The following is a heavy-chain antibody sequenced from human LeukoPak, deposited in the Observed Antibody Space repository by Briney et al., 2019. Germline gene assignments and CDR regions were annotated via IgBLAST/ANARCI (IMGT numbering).Heavy chain of an antibody. J-gene: IGHJ5*02. CDR3: AGHHYDILTGYYQNWFDP. CDR1: GYTFTGYY. D-gene: IGHD3-9*01. V-gene: IGHV1-2*02. Sequence: ASVKVSCKASGYTFTGYYMHWVRQAPGQGLEWMGWINPNSGGTNYAQKLRGRVTMTTDTSTSTAYMELRSLRSDDTAVYYCAGHHYDILTGYYQNWFDPWGQGTLVTVSS. CDR2: INPNSGGT.